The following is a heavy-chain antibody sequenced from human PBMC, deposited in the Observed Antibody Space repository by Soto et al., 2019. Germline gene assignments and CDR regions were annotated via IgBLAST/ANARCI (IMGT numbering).Heavy chain of an antibody. J-gene: IGHJ4*02. V-gene: IGHV2-5*02. CDR1: GFSLSTSGVG. D-gene: IGHD6-13*01. Sequence: QITLKESGPTLVKPTQTLTLTCTFSGFSLSTSGVGVAWIRQSPGKALEWLALIYWDDDKRYSPSLKSRLTITKDTSKNQVVLTMTNLDPVDTATYFCACRTTTAGQLDYWGQGTLVTVSS. CDR2: IYWDDDK. CDR3: ACRTTTAGQLDY.